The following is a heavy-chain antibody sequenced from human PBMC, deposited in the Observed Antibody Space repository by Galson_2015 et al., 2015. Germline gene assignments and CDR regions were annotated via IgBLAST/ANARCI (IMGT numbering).Heavy chain of an antibody. J-gene: IGHJ4*02. CDR2: ISDSGGTT. CDR1: GFTFSNYA. CDR3: AKAEAHYDILTGTTFDY. Sequence: SLRLSCAASGFTFSNYAMSWVRQAPGKGLEWVSGISDSGGTTFYADSVKGRFSISRDRSKKTLYLQMDSLRAEDTAVYYCAKAEAHYDILTGTTFDYWGQGTLATVTS. D-gene: IGHD3-9*01. V-gene: IGHV3-23*01.